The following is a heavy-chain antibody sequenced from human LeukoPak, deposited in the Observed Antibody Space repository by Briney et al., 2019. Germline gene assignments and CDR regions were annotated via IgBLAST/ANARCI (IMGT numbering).Heavy chain of an antibody. Sequence: ASVKVSCKASGYTFTGYYMHWVRQAPGQGLEWMGRINPNSGGTNYAQKFQGRVTMTRDTSISTAYMEPSRLRSDDTAVYYCARDHIPYGSGSYGYWGQGTLVTVSS. D-gene: IGHD3-10*01. CDR1: GYTFTGYY. V-gene: IGHV1-2*06. CDR2: INPNSGGT. J-gene: IGHJ4*02. CDR3: ARDHIPYGSGSYGY.